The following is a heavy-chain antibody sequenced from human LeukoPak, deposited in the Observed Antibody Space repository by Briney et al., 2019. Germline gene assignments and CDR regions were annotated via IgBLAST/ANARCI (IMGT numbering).Heavy chain of an antibody. CDR2: ISSSSSYI. Sequence: PGGSLRLSCAASGFTFSSYSMNWARQAPGKGLEWVSSISSSSSYIYYADSVKGRFTISRDNAKNSLYLQMNSLRAEDTAVYYCARALRFHVGYWGQGTLVTVSS. CDR1: GFTFSSYS. D-gene: IGHD3-3*01. J-gene: IGHJ4*02. CDR3: ARALRFHVGY. V-gene: IGHV3-21*01.